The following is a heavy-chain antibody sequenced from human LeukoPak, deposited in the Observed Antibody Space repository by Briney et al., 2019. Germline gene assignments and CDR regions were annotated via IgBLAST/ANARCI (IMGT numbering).Heavy chain of an antibody. V-gene: IGHV4-34*01. Sequence: SETLSLTCAVYGGSFSGYYWSWIRQPPGKGLEWIGEINHSGSTNYNPSLKSRVTISVDTSKNQFSLKLSSVTAADTAVYYCARADVGYCSSTSCYGYFQHWGQGTLVTVSS. D-gene: IGHD2-2*01. CDR1: GGSFSGYY. J-gene: IGHJ1*01. CDR2: INHSGST. CDR3: ARADVGYCSSTSCYGYFQH.